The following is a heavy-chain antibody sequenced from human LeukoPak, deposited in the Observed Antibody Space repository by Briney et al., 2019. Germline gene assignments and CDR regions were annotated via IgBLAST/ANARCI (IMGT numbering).Heavy chain of an antibody. Sequence: SETLSLTCAVYGESFSGYYWSWIRQPPGKGLEWIGEINHSGSTNYNPSLKSRVTISVDTSKNQFSLKLSSVTAADTAVYYCARSQGIGYFDYWGQGTLVTVSS. V-gene: IGHV4-34*01. CDR1: GESFSGYY. J-gene: IGHJ4*02. CDR2: INHSGST. CDR3: ARSQGIGYFDY. D-gene: IGHD2-21*01.